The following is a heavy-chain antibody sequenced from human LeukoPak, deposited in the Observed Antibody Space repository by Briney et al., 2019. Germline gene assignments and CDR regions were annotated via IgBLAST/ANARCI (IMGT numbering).Heavy chain of an antibody. V-gene: IGHV3-23*01. CDR2: ISGSGGST. Sequence: GGSLRLSCAASGFTFSSYAMSWVRQAPGKGLEWVSAISGSGGSTYYADSVKGRFTISRDNSKNTLYLQMNSLRAEDTAVYYCAKAGGIVVVVAATFDYWGQGTLVTVS. CDR3: AKAGGIVVVVAATFDY. J-gene: IGHJ4*02. CDR1: GFTFSSYA. D-gene: IGHD2-15*01.